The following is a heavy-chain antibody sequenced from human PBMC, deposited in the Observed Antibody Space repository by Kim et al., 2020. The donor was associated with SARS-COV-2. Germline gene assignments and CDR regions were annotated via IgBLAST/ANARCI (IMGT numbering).Heavy chain of an antibody. CDR1: GFTFSSFG. Sequence: GGSLRLSCAASGFTFSSFGMTWVRQAPGKGLEWVSIISANGVNTYYADSVKGRFTISRDNSKNTLYLQMNSLRAEDTAVYYCARRGAAASYYFDSWGQGT. V-gene: IGHV3-23*01. D-gene: IGHD2-2*01. J-gene: IGHJ4*02. CDR2: ISANGVNT. CDR3: ARRGAAASYYFDS.